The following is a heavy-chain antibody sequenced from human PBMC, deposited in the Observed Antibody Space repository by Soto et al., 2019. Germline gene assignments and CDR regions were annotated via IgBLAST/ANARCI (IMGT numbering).Heavy chain of an antibody. J-gene: IGHJ6*02. CDR3: ARDPSVVAVAGTFRYDYYYGMDV. V-gene: IGHV1-69*01. Sequence: GLEWMGGIIPIFGTANYAQKFQGRVTITADESTSTAYMELNSLRAEDTAVYYCARDPSVVAVAGTFRYDYYYGMDVCSHGATVTVS. D-gene: IGHD6-19*01. CDR2: IIPIFGTA.